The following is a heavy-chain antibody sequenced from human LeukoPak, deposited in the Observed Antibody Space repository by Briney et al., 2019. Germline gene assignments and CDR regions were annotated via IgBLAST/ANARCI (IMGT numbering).Heavy chain of an antibody. V-gene: IGHV3-7*01. CDR2: INKDVSRI. J-gene: IGHJ4*02. Sequence: GGSLRLSCAGSGFSFSRYWMAWVRPAPGKGLEWVASINKDVSRIHYVDSVKGRFTISRDNAKNSVFLQMNSLRVEDTAVYYCARLKDDVTKFDYWGQGTLVTVSS. D-gene: IGHD2-8*01. CDR3: ARLKDDVTKFDY. CDR1: GFSFSRYW.